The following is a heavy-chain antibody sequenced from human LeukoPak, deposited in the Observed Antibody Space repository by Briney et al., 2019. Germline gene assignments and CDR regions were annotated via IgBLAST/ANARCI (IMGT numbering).Heavy chain of an antibody. CDR1: GYTVTDRD. J-gene: IGHJ4*02. D-gene: IGHD6-19*01. Sequence: ASVKVSCMASGYTVTDRDIHWVRQAPGQRLEWMGWSNPGKGNTKYSQKFQGRVTITRDTAASTAYMELSSLPSEHTAVYYCATWDGTPAGYFSGPLDYWGQGNLVTVSS. V-gene: IGHV1-3*01. CDR2: SNPGKGNT. CDR3: ATWDGTPAGYFSGPLDY.